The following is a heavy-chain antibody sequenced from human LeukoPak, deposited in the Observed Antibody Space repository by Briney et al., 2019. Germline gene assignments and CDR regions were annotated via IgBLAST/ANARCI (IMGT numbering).Heavy chain of an antibody. V-gene: IGHV3-53*01. Sequence: GGSLRLSCAASGFTVSSNYMSWVRQAPGKGLEWVSIIYSGGSTFYADSVKGRFTISRDNSKNTLYLQMNSLRAEDTAVYYCAKYSGSYYFSDYWGQGTLVTVSS. J-gene: IGHJ4*02. CDR1: GFTVSSNY. CDR2: IYSGGST. D-gene: IGHD1-26*01. CDR3: AKYSGSYYFSDY.